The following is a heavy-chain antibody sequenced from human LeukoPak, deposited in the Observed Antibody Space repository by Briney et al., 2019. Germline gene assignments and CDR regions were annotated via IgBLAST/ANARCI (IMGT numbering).Heavy chain of an antibody. J-gene: IGHJ4*02. Sequence: PGGSLRLSCTASGFTFGDYAMSWVRQAPGKGLEWVGFIRSKAYGGTTEYAASVKGRFTISRDDSKSIAYLQMNSLKTEDTAVYYCTRPYYDSSGHYYVDDYWGQGTLVTVSS. V-gene: IGHV3-49*04. D-gene: IGHD3-22*01. CDR1: GFTFGDYA. CDR2: IRSKAYGGTT. CDR3: TRPYYDSSGHYYVDDY.